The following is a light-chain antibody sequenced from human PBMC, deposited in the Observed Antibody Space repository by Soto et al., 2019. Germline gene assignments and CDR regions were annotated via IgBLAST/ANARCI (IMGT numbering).Light chain of an antibody. CDR3: AAWDSSLGGPA. Sequence: QSVLTQPPSASATPGQWVTISCSGSDSNIGSKYVYWYQQLPGTTPKLLMYRNNQRPSGVPDRFSGSKSGTSASLAINGPRSEDEADYYCAAWDSSLGGPAFGGGTQLTVL. CDR2: RNN. V-gene: IGLV1-47*01. CDR1: DSNIGSKY. J-gene: IGLJ2*01.